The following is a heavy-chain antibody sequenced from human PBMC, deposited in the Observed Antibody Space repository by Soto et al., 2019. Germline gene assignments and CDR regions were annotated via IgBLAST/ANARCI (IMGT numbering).Heavy chain of an antibody. Sequence: EVQLVESGGGLVQPGRSLRLSCAASGFTFDDYAMHWVRQAPGKGLEWVSGISWNSGSIGYADSVKGRFTISRDNAKNSLYLQMNSLRAEDTALYYCAKDRAAVVSYVDYWGQGTLVPVSS. CDR3: AKDRAAVVSYVDY. V-gene: IGHV3-9*01. CDR1: GFTFDDYA. CDR2: ISWNSGSI. J-gene: IGHJ4*02. D-gene: IGHD3-22*01.